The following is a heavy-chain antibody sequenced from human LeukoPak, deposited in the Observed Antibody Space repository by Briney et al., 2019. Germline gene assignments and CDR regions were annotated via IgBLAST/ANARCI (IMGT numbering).Heavy chain of an antibody. Sequence: QPGGSLRLSCAASGFSFSSYWMTWVRQAPGKGLEWVANIKQDGSEKYHVDSVKGRFTISRDNARNSLYLQMSSLRPEDTAVYYCAGDLNGDCVADLWGQGTLITVSS. V-gene: IGHV3-7*01. D-gene: IGHD2-21*02. CDR3: AGDLNGDCVADL. CDR1: GFSFSSYW. CDR2: IKQDGSEK. J-gene: IGHJ5*02.